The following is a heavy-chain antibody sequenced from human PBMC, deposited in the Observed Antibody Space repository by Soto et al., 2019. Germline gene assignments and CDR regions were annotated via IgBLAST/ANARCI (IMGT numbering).Heavy chain of an antibody. D-gene: IGHD3-10*01. CDR1: GFTVSSNY. Sequence: GGSLRLSCAASGFTVSSNYMSWVRQAPGKGLEWVSVIYSGGSTYYADSVKGRFTVSRDNSKNTLYLQMNSLRAEDTAVYYCAKAGGPYYGISDYWGQGTLVTVSS. V-gene: IGHV3-53*01. J-gene: IGHJ4*02. CDR2: IYSGGST. CDR3: AKAGGPYYGISDY.